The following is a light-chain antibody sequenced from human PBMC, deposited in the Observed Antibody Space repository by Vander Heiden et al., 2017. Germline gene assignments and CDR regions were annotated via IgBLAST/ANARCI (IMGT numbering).Light chain of an antibody. V-gene: IGKV1-39*01. CDR2: SAS. J-gene: IGKJ1*01. CDR1: QSISNY. CDR3: QQSHSVWT. Sequence: DIQMTQSPSSLSASVGDRVTITCRASQSISNYLNWYQQKPGKAPKLLIYSASTLQSGVPSRFSGSGSGADFTLTISSLQPEDFATYFCQQSHSVWTFGQGTKVDIK.